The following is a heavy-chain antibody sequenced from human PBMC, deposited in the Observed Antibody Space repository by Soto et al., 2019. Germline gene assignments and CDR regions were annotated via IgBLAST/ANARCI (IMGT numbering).Heavy chain of an antibody. Sequence: GGSLRLSCAASGFTFSSYSMNWVRQAPGKGLEWVSYISSSSSTIYYADSVKGRFTISRDNARNTLYLQLNSLRAEDTAVYYCARDYSAQVDHWGQGPLVTVAS. D-gene: IGHD2-15*01. CDR2: ISSSSSTI. CDR3: ARDYSAQVDH. V-gene: IGHV3-48*04. J-gene: IGHJ4*02. CDR1: GFTFSSYS.